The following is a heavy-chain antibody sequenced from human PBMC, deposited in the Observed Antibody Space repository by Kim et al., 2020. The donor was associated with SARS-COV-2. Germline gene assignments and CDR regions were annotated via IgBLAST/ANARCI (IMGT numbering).Heavy chain of an antibody. J-gene: IGHJ4*02. V-gene: IGHV3-30*04. CDR2: ISSDGSNQ. CDR3: AREVSVGFDY. Sequence: GGSLRLSCTASGFTFTAYSMHWVRQAPGKGLEWVSLISSDGSNQHYADSVRGRFTISRDNSMKTIYLEMNSLRPEDTAVYYCAREVSVGFDYWGQGALVT. CDR1: GFTFTAYS. D-gene: IGHD6-6*01.